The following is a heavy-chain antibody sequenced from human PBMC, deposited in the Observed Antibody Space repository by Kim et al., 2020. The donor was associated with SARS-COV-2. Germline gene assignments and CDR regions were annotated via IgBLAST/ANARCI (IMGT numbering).Heavy chain of an antibody. CDR3: AREYPYGDYVPT. V-gene: IGHV4-31*03. CDR1: GGSISSGGYY. Sequence: SETLSLTCTVSGGSISSGGYYWSWIRQHPGKGLEWIGYIYYSGSTYYNPSLKSRVTISVDTSKNQFSLKLSSVTAADTAVYYCAREYPYGDYVPTWGQGTLVTVSS. CDR2: IYYSGST. J-gene: IGHJ4*02. D-gene: IGHD4-17*01.